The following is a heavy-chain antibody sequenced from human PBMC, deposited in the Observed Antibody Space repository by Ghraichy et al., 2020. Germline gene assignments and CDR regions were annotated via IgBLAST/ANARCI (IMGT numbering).Heavy chain of an antibody. CDR3: ARTKYSSSSGSLDY. D-gene: IGHD6-6*01. J-gene: IGHJ4*02. V-gene: IGHV4-34*01. CDR2: INHSGST. CDR1: GGSFSGYY. Sequence: SETLSLTCAVYGGSFSGYYWSWIRQPPGKGLEWIGEINHSGSTNYNPSLKSRVTISVDTSKNQFSLKLSSVTAADTAVYYCARTKYSSSSGSLDYWGQGTLVTVSS.